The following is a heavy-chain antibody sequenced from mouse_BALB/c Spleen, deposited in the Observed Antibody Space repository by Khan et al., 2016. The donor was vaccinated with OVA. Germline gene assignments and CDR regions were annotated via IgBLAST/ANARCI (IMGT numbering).Heavy chain of an antibody. Sequence: QVQLKQSGAELARPGASVKMSCKASGYTFTSYMILWIKLRPGQGLEWIGYINPSDGYTNYNQKFKDKATLTADKSYTTAYMQLSSLTSDDSAVFNCVIDGSYYRINGRFAYGGQGTLVTVSA. V-gene: IGHV1-4*01. J-gene: IGHJ3*01. CDR3: VIDGSYYRINGRFAY. CDR2: INPSDGYT. D-gene: IGHD2-12*01. CDR1: GYTFTSYM.